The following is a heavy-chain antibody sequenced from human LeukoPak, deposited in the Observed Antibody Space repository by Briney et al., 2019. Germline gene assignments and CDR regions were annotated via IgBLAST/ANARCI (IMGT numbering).Heavy chain of an antibody. V-gene: IGHV3-11*01. J-gene: IGHJ4*02. CDR2: ISSSGSTI. Sequence: GGSLRLSCAASGFTFSDYYMSWIRQAPGKGLEWVSYISSSGSTIYYPDSVKGRFTISRDNAKNSLYLQMNSLRAEDTAVYYCARDGSQWLRPSDYWGQGTLVTVSS. D-gene: IGHD5-12*01. CDR1: GFTFSDYY. CDR3: ARDGSQWLRPSDY.